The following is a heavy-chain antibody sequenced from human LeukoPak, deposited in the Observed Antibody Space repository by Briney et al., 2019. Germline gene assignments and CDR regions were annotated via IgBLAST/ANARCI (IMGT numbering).Heavy chain of an antibody. CDR3: VKGGCEENDCYPQKSYFDY. D-gene: IGHD2-21*02. CDR1: GFTFSSYA. Sequence: GGSLRLSCSVSGFTFSSYAMHWVRQAPGKGLEYVSAISSNGGSTNYADSVKGRFTTSRHNSKNTLYLQMSSLRAEDTAVYYCVKGGCEENDCYPQKSYFDYWGQGTLVTVSS. V-gene: IGHV3-64D*06. J-gene: IGHJ4*02. CDR2: ISSNGGST.